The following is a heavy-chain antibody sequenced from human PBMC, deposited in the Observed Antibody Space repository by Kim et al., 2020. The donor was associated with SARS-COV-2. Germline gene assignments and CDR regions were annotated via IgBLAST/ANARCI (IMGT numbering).Heavy chain of an antibody. V-gene: IGHV5-51*01. Sequence: YPGNSDTGYSPSFQGQVTISADKSISTAYLEWSNLKASDTAMYYCARIGDYWGQGTLVTVSS. D-gene: IGHD2-15*01. J-gene: IGHJ4*02. CDR3: ARIGDY. CDR2: YPGNSDT.